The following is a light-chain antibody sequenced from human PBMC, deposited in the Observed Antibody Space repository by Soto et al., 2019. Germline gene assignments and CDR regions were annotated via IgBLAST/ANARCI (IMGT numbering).Light chain of an antibody. J-gene: IGKJ5*01. CDR2: RAS. V-gene: IGKV1-5*03. CDR3: QQSYSTVT. Sequence: DIQMTQSPSSLSASVGDTVTITCRASQSISNWLAWYQQKPGKAPKLLIYRASNLESGVPSRFSGSGSGTDFTLSISSLQPEDFATYYCQQSYSTVTFGQGTRLEIK. CDR1: QSISNW.